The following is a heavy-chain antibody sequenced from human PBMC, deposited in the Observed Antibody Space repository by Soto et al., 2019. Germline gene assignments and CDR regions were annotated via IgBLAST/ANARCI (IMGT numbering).Heavy chain of an antibody. CDR2: IIPILGIA. CDR1: GGTFSSYT. V-gene: IGHV1-69*08. CDR3: ARDLRTMVRGVMTDYGMDV. D-gene: IGHD3-10*01. Sequence: QVQLVQSGAEVKKPGSSVKVSCKASGGTFSSYTISWVRQALGQGLGGMGRIIPILGIANYAQKFQGRVTITADKSTSTAYMELSSLRSEDTAVYYCARDLRTMVRGVMTDYGMDVWGQGTTVTVSS. J-gene: IGHJ6*02.